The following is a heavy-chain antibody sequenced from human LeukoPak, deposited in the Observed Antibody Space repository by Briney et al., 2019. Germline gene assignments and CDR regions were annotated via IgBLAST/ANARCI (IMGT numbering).Heavy chain of an antibody. CDR3: ARQGGSYYTPFDS. Sequence: PSETLSLTCSVSGASIGSYYWGWIRQPPGKGLEWIGNIYYSGSTYYNPSLRSRVTISVDTSKNQFSLKLNSVTAADTAVYYCARQGGSYYTPFDSWGQGTLVTVSS. D-gene: IGHD1-26*01. CDR2: IYYSGST. J-gene: IGHJ4*02. V-gene: IGHV4-39*01. CDR1: GASIGSYY.